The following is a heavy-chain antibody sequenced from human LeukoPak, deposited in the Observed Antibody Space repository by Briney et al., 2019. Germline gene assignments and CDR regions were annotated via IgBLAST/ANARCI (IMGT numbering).Heavy chain of an antibody. CDR3: AKDLQVTPDY. CDR1: GFTFSSYA. J-gene: IGHJ4*02. V-gene: IGHV3-30*04. CDR2: ISYDGSNK. Sequence: AGGSLRLSCAASGFTFSSYAMHWVRQAPGKGLEWVAVISYDGSNKYYADSVRGRFTISRDNSKNTLYLQMNSLRAEDTAVYYCAKDLQVTPDYWGQGTLVTVSS. D-gene: IGHD2-21*02.